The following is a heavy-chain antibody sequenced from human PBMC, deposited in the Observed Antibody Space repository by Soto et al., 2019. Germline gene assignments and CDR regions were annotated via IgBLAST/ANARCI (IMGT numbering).Heavy chain of an antibody. J-gene: IGHJ6*03. V-gene: IGHV3-64*01. D-gene: IGHD6-6*01. CDR1: GFTLSGYA. Sequence: EVQLVESGGGLAQPGGSLRLSCAASGFTLSGYAMDWVRQAPGKGLEYVSGISSNGVGTYSANSVQGRFTISRDNSKNTVYLQMGSLRPEDMAVYYCARRARPDFYYMDVWGEGTTVTVSS. CDR3: ARRARPDFYYMDV. CDR2: ISSNGVGT.